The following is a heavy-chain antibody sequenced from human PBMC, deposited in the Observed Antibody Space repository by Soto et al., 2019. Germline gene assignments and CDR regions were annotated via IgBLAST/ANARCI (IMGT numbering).Heavy chain of an antibody. CDR1: GFTFSSYG. CDR3: ATVLRTRGQQQLVRGEFDY. CDR2: ISYDGSNK. V-gene: IGHV3-30*03. D-gene: IGHD6-13*01. J-gene: IGHJ4*02. Sequence: GGSLRLSCAASGFTFSSYGMHWVRQAPGKGLEWVAVISYDGSNKYYADSVKGRFTISRDNSKNTLYLQMNSLRAEDTAVYYCATVLRTRGQQQLVRGEFDYWGQGTLVTVSS.